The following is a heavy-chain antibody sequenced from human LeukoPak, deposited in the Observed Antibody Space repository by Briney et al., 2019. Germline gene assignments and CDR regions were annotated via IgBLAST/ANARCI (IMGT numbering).Heavy chain of an antibody. CDR2: IYPGDSDT. CDR3: ARGPPGYYDSSGYYPPDY. D-gene: IGHD3-22*01. J-gene: IGHJ4*02. CDR1: GYSFTSYW. Sequence: GESLKISCKGSGYSFTSYWIGWVRQMPGKGLEWMGIIYPGDSDTRYSPSFQGQVTISADKSISTAYLQWSSLKASDTAMYYCARGPPGYYDSSGYYPPDYWGQGTLVTVSS. V-gene: IGHV5-51*01.